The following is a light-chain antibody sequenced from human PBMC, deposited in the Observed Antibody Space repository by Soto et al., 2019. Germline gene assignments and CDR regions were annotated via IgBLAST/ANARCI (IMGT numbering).Light chain of an antibody. V-gene: IGKV3-11*01. CDR3: QQRSNWTIT. CDR2: DAS. CDR1: RSVSSY. Sequence: ETVLTQSPATLSSSPGESVTLSWRASRSVSSYLAWYKQKPGQDPRLLIYDASNRATGIPVRFSGSGSGTDFNLTISRLEPEDCAVYDCQQRSNWTITFGQGTRLEIK. J-gene: IGKJ5*01.